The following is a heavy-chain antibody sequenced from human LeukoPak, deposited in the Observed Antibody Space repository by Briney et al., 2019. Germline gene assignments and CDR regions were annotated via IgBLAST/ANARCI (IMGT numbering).Heavy chain of an antibody. CDR3: AHLEGSGSYYPRYFDY. D-gene: IGHD3-10*01. CDR1: GFTVNNNY. Sequence: GGSLRLSCAASGFTVNNNYMSWVRQAPGKGLEWVSVIYSGGSTYYADSVRGRFIISRDNSKNTLYLQMNSLRAEDTAVYYCAHLEGSGSYYPRYFDYWGQGTLVTVSS. CDR2: IYSGGST. J-gene: IGHJ4*02. V-gene: IGHV3-53*01.